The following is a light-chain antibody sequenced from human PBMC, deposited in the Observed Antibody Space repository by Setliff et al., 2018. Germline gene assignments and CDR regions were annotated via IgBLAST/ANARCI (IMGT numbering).Light chain of an antibody. CDR2: EVS. V-gene: IGLV2-14*01. CDR1: SSDVGYYNY. J-gene: IGLJ1*01. Sequence: QSALTQPASVSGSPGQSITISCTGTSSDVGYYNYVSWYQQHPGKAPKLKIYEVSNRPSGVSNRFSGSKSGNTASLTISGLQAEDEADYYCSSYTSSSTRVFGTGTKVTVL. CDR3: SSYTSSSTRV.